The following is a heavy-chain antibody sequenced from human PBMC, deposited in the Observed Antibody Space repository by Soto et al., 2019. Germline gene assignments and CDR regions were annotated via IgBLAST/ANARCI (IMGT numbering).Heavy chain of an antibody. D-gene: IGHD3-22*01. CDR3: ARYPYYYYSSGYKYYYYYYGMDV. CDR1: GGSISSYY. CDR2: IYYSGST. V-gene: IGHV4-59*01. J-gene: IGHJ6*02. Sequence: PETLSLTCTVSGGSISSYYWSWIRQPPGKGLEWIGYIYYSGSTNYNPSLKSRVTISVDTSKNQFSLKLSSVTAADTAVYYCARYPYYYYSSGYKYYYYYYGMDVWGQGTTVTVSS.